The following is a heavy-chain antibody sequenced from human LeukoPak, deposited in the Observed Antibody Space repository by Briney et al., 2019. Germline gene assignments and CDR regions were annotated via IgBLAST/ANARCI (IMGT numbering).Heavy chain of an antibody. CDR1: GGSFSGYY. D-gene: IGHD5-18*01. V-gene: IGHV4-34*01. Sequence: SETLSLTCAVYGGSFSGYYWSWIRQPPGKGLEWIGEINHSGSTNYNPSLKSRVIISGDTSKNQFSLKLSSVTAADTAVYFCARVGYSYVINDWSRTGLGAYPTKYYYHMDVWGKGTTVTVSS. CDR3: ARVGYSYVINDWSRTGLGAYPTKYYYHMDV. CDR2: INHSGST. J-gene: IGHJ6*03.